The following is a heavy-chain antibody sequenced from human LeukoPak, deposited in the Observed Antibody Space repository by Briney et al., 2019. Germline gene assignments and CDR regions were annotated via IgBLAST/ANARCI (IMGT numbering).Heavy chain of an antibody. CDR3: ARVGDHLSFDY. CDR1: GGSISSSNW. CDR2: INHSGST. V-gene: IGHV4-4*02. D-gene: IGHD2-21*02. Sequence: SETLSLTCAVSGGSISSSNWWSWVRQPPGKGLEWIGEINHSGSTNYDPSLKSRVTISVDTSKNQFSLKLRSVTAADTAVYYCARVGDHLSFDYWGQGTLVTVSS. J-gene: IGHJ4*02.